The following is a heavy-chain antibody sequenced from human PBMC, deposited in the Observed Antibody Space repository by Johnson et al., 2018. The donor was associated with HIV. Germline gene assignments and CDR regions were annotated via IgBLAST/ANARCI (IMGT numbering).Heavy chain of an antibody. CDR2: IRYDGSNK. D-gene: IGHD3-10*01. V-gene: IGHV3-30*02. CDR3: ARSPGEADAFDI. J-gene: IGHJ3*02. Sequence: QVQLVESGGGVVQPGGSLRLSCAASGFTFSSYGMHWVRQAPGKGLEWVAFIRYDGSNKYYADSVKGRFTISRDNSKNTLYLQMNSLRAEDTAMYYCARSPGEADAFDIWGQGTMVTVSS. CDR1: GFTFSSYG.